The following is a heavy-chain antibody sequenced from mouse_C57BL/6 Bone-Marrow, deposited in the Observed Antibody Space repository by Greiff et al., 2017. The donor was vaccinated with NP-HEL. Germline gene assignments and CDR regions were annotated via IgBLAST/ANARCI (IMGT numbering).Heavy chain of an antibody. CDR3: ARRATMITRDY. D-gene: IGHD2-4*01. V-gene: IGHV5-12*01. CDR2: ISNGGGST. CDR1: GFTFSDYY. Sequence: DVQLVESGGGLVQPGGSLKLSCAASGFTFSDYYMYWVRQTPEKRLEWVAYISNGGGSTYYPDTVKGRFTISRDNAKNTLYLQMSRLKSEDTAMYYCARRATMITRDYWGQGTTLTVSS. J-gene: IGHJ2*01.